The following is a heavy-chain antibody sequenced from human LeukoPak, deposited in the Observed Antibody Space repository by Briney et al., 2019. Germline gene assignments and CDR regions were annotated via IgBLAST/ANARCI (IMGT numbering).Heavy chain of an antibody. D-gene: IGHD1-26*01. CDR1: GYTFTGYY. CDR3: ARDIYSGSYYDAFDI. V-gene: IGHV1-2*02. J-gene: IGHJ3*02. Sequence: AASVKVSCKASGYTFTGYYMHWVRQAPGQGLEWMGWINPNSGGTNYAQKFQGRVTMTRDTSISTAYMELSSLRSEDTAVYYCARDIYSGSYYDAFDIWGQGTMVTVSS. CDR2: INPNSGGT.